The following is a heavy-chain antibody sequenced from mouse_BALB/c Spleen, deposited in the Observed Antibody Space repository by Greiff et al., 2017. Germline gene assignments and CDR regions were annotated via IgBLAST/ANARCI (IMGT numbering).Heavy chain of an antibody. V-gene: IGHV1S56*01. Sequence: VKVVESGPELVKPGALVKISCKASGYTFTSYDIYWVKQRPGQGLEWIGWIYPGDGSTKYNEKFKGKATLTADKSSSTAYMQLSSLTSENSAVYFCARRGDYYGSSPFAYWGQGTLVTVSA. CDR3: ARRGDYYGSSPFAY. CDR1: GYTFTSYD. J-gene: IGHJ3*01. D-gene: IGHD1-1*01. CDR2: IYPGDGST.